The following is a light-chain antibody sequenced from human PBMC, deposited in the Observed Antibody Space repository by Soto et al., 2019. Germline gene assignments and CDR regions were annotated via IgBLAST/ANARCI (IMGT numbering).Light chain of an antibody. V-gene: IGLV4-69*01. CDR1: SGHSSYA. J-gene: IGLJ2*01. Sequence: QPVLTQSPSASASLGASVKLTCTLSSGHSSYAIAWHQQQPEKGPRYLMKLNSDGSHSKGDGIPDRFSGSSSGAERYLTISSLHSEDEADYYCQTWGTGPLVFGGGTKVTVL. CDR2: LNSDGSH. CDR3: QTWGTGPLV.